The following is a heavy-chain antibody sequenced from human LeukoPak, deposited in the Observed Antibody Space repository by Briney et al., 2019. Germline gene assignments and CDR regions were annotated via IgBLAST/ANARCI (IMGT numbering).Heavy chain of an antibody. J-gene: IGHJ4*02. V-gene: IGHV1-46*01. CDR1: GYTFTSYY. CDR2: INPSGGST. D-gene: IGHD6-13*01. CDR3: ARTYSSSDEFDY. Sequence: ASVKVSFKASGYTFTSYYIHWVRQAPGQGLEWMGIINPSGGSTTCAQKFQGRVAMTRDTSTSRVYMEVSSLRSEDTAVYYCARTYSSSDEFDYWGQGTLVTVSS.